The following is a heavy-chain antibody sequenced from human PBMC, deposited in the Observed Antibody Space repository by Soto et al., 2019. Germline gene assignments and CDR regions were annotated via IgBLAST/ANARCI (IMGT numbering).Heavy chain of an antibody. D-gene: IGHD4-17*01. Sequence: QVQLVESGGGVVQPGRSLRLSCAAFGFTFSIYGMHWVRQAPGNGLEWVAIIWLDGSKTFYADSVKGRFTISRDNDKNTLYLQMNSLRAEDTAVYYCARGGYGDQRLPDYWGQGTLVTVSP. CDR3: ARGGYGDQRLPDY. J-gene: IGHJ4*02. CDR1: GFTFSIYG. V-gene: IGHV3-33*01. CDR2: IWLDGSKT.